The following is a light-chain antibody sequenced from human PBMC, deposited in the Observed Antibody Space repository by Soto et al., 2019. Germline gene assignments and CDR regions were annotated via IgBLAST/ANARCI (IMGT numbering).Light chain of an antibody. CDR2: AAS. J-gene: IGKJ5*01. CDR1: QDMSSY. V-gene: IGKV1-9*01. CDR3: QQLNDYPLT. Sequence: QLTQSPSSLAVSVGDRVTITCRASQDMSSYLAWYQQRPGKAPKLLIYAASTLQSGVPSRFSGSGSGTDFTLTISSLQPEDFATYYCQQLNDYPLTFGQGTRLEI.